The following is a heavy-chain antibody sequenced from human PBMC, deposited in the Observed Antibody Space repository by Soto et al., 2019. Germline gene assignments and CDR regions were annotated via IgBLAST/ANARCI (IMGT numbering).Heavy chain of an antibody. V-gene: IGHV1-69*02. CDR1: GGTFSSYT. D-gene: IGHD3-9*01. Sequence: GASVKVSCKASGGTFSSYTISWVRQAPGQGLEWMGRIIPILGIANYAQKFQGRVTITADKSTSTAYMELSSLRSEDTAVYYCATSIDYDIFRFDPWGQGTLVTVSS. CDR3: ATSIDYDIFRFDP. CDR2: IIPILGIA. J-gene: IGHJ5*02.